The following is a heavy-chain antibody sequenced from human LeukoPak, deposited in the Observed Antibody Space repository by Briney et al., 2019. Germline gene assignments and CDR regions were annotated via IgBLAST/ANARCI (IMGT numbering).Heavy chain of an antibody. Sequence: SETLSLTCTVSGGSISSYYWSWIRQPPGKGLEWIGYIYYSGSTNYNPSLKSRVTISVDTSKNQFSLKLSSVTAADTAVYYCARDRWFDPWGQGTLVTVSS. CDR2: IYYSGST. V-gene: IGHV4-59*01. CDR1: GGSISSYY. J-gene: IGHJ5*02. CDR3: ARDRWFDP.